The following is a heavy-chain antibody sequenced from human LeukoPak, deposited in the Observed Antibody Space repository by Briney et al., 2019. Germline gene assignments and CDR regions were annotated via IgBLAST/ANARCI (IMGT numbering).Heavy chain of an antibody. V-gene: IGHV1-2*02. CDR3: ASGPLTIFGVVNVDFDI. CDR1: GYTFAGYY. CDR2: INPNSGGT. J-gene: IGHJ3*02. D-gene: IGHD3-3*01. Sequence: GASVKVSCKACGYTFAGYYMHWVRQAPGQGLEWMGGINPNSGGTNYAQKFQGRVTMTGDTSISTAYMELSRLRADDTAVYYCASGPLTIFGVVNVDFDIWGQGTMVTVSS.